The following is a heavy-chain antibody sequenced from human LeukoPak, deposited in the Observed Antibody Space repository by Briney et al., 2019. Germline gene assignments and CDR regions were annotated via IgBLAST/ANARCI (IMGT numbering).Heavy chain of an antibody. CDR3: SNGHYGLDV. J-gene: IGHJ6*02. CDR2: VGSKVDNYAT. CDR1: GFTFSGAS. D-gene: IGHD3/OR15-3a*01. Sequence: GGSLRLSCAASGFTFSGASLNWVGQASGEGLEWVGRVGSKVDNYATAYAESVKGRFIISREESKNTAYLQMNSLKTDDTAVYYCSNGHYGLDVWGQGTTVTVSS. V-gene: IGHV3-73*01.